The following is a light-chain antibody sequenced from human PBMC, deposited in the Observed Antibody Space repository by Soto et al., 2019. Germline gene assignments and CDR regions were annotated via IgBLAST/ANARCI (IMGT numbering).Light chain of an antibody. CDR3: QQSYSNHRT. J-gene: IGKJ1*01. CDR1: QSISSW. V-gene: IGKV1-5*03. Sequence: DIQMTQSPSTLSASVGDRVTITCRASQSISSWLAWYQQKPGKAPKLLIYKASSLESGVPSRFSGSGSGTEFTLTISSLQHDDFETYYCQQSYSNHRTFGQGTKVDIK. CDR2: KAS.